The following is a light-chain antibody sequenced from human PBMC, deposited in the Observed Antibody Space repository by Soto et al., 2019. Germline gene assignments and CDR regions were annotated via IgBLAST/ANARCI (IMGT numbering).Light chain of an antibody. CDR2: GAS. Sequence: EIVMTQSPATLSVSAGERVTLSCRASQSISSSLAWYQQKPGQAPSLLFYGASTRASGVPARFSGSGSGTEFNLTISSLQSEDFAVYYCHQYNGWPRTFGQGTKVEI. V-gene: IGKV3-15*01. CDR1: QSISSS. CDR3: HQYNGWPRT. J-gene: IGKJ1*01.